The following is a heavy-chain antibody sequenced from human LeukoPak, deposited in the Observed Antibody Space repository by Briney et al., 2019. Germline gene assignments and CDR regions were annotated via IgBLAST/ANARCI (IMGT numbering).Heavy chain of an antibody. CDR2: MNPNSGNT. CDR1: GYTFTIYD. J-gene: IGHJ5*02. CDR3: ARGLLSFMRSDYSNYWDNWFDP. D-gene: IGHD4-11*01. Sequence: ASVKVSCKASGYTFTIYDINWVRQATGQGLEWMGWMNPNSGNTGYAQKFQGRVTITRNTSISTAYMELSSLRSEGTAVYYCARGLLSFMRSDYSNYWDNWFDPWGQGTLVTVSS. V-gene: IGHV1-8*03.